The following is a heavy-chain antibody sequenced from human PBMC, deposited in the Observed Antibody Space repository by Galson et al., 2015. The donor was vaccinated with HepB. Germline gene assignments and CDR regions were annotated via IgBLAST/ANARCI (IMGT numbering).Heavy chain of an antibody. CDR1: GFTFSNAW. Sequence: SLRLSCAASGFTFSNAWMNWVRQAPGQGLEWVGRIKRKIDGGTTDYAAPVKGRFTISRDDSKNTLYLQMNSLKTEDTAVYFCITRQSLAVTGMIPYWGQGTLVTVSS. D-gene: IGHD6-19*01. CDR3: ITRQSLAVTGMIPY. V-gene: IGHV3-15*01. J-gene: IGHJ4*02. CDR2: IKRKIDGGTT.